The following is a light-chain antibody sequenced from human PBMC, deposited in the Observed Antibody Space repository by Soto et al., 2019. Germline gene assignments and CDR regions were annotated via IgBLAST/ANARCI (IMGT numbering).Light chain of an antibody. CDR3: QQYTGPPTT. CDR1: ESTNNY. J-gene: IGKJ5*01. CDR2: GAS. Sequence: EIVMTQSPATLSVSPVERATLSCRASESTNNYLAWYQQKPGQAPRLLIYGASTRAAGIPDRFSGSGSGTDFTLTITRLEPEDSAVYFCQQYTGPPTTFGQGTRLEIK. V-gene: IGKV3D-15*01.